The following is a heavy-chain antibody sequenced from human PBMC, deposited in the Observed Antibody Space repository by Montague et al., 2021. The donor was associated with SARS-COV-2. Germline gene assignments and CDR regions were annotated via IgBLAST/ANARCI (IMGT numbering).Heavy chain of an antibody. CDR3: ARSQDCSTTSCHFDY. J-gene: IGHJ4*02. V-gene: IGHV4-39*02. Sequence: SETLSLTCTVSGGSISSNNYYWDWIRQPPGKGLEWIGSIYDSGSTYYNPSLKSRVTISVDTSKNHFSLKLSSVTAADTAVYYCARSQDCSTTSCHFDYWGQGTLVTVSS. CDR1: GGSISSNNYY. D-gene: IGHD2-2*01. CDR2: IYDSGST.